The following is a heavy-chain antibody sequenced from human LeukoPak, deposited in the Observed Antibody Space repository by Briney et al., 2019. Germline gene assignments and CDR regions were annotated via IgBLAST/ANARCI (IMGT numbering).Heavy chain of an antibody. D-gene: IGHD6-19*01. CDR3: ASSSGQEFDY. V-gene: IGHV3-48*04. Sequence: GGSLRLSCAASGFSFINYSMNWVRQAPGKGLEWISCITSSGTSLYYADSVRGRFTIPRDNAKNSLYLQMNSLRAEDTAVYYCASSSGQEFDYWGQGTLVTVSS. J-gene: IGHJ4*02. CDR2: ITSSGTSL. CDR1: GFSFINYS.